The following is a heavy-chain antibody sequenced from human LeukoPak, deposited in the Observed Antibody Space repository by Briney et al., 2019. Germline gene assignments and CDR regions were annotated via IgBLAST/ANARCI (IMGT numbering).Heavy chain of an antibody. D-gene: IGHD4-17*01. CDR3: ARRRATVTPYDY. CDR1: GGSISSYY. V-gene: IGHV4-59*08. Sequence: SETLSLTCTVSGGSISSYYWSWIRQPPGKGLEWIGCIYYSGSTNYNPSLKSRVTISVDTSKNQFSLKLSSVTAADTAVYYCARRRATVTPYDYWGQGTLVTVSS. J-gene: IGHJ4*02. CDR2: IYYSGST.